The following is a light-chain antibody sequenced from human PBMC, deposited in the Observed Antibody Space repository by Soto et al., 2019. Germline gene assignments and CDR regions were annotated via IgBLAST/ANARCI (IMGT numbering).Light chain of an antibody. V-gene: IGLV1-40*01. Sequence: QSVLTQPPSVSGAPGQRVTISCTGSSSNIGAGYDVHWYQQLPGTAPKLLIYGSSDRPSGVPDRFSGSKSGTSASLAITGLQAEDEADYYGQSHDLRLIPYVLGTGTKLTVL. CDR2: GSS. CDR3: QSHDLRLIPYV. CDR1: SSNIGAGYD. J-gene: IGLJ1*01.